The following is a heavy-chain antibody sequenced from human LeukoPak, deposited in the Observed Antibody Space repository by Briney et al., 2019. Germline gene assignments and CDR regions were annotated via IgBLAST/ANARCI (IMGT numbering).Heavy chain of an antibody. J-gene: IGHJ4*02. V-gene: IGHV3-30*01. D-gene: IGHD2-2*01. Sequence: VRSLRLSCAASGFTFSRYAMHWVRQAPGKGLEWVAVISYDGSNKYYADSVKGRFTISRDNSKNTLYLQMNSLRADDTAVYYCARVGCSSTSCYRWLGYFDYRGQGTLVTVSS. CDR2: ISYDGSNK. CDR1: GFTFSRYA. CDR3: ARVGCSSTSCYRWLGYFDY.